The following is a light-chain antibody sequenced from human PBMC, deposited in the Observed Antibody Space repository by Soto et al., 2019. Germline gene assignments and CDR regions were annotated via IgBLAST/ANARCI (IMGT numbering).Light chain of an antibody. CDR3: SSYAGSNNLGVV. V-gene: IGLV2-8*01. CDR2: EVS. CDR1: SSDVGGYNY. J-gene: IGLJ2*01. Sequence: QAVVTQPPSASGSPGQSVTISCTGTSSDVGGYNYVSWYQQHPGKAPKLMIYEVSKRPSGVPDRFSGSKSGNTASLTVSGLQAEDEADYYCSSYAGSNNLGVVFGGGTKLTVL.